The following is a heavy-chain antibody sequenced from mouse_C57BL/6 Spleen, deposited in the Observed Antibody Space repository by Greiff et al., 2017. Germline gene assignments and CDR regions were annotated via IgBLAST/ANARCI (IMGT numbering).Heavy chain of an antibody. CDR3: ARSKEGYFDV. CDR1: GFSLSTSGMG. V-gene: IGHV8-12*01. Sequence: QVTLKESGPGILQSSQTLSLTCSFSGFSLSTSGMGVSWIRQPSGKGLEWLAHIYWDDDKRYNPSLQSRLTISKDTSRNQVFLKITSVDTADTATYYCARSKEGYFDVWGTGTTVTVSS. J-gene: IGHJ1*03. CDR2: IYWDDDK.